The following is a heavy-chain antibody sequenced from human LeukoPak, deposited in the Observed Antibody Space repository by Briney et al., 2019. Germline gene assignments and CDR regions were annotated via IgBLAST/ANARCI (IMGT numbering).Heavy chain of an antibody. CDR2: ISSSSSYI. Sequence: GGSLRLSCAASGFTFSSYSMNWVRQAPGKGLEGVSSISSSSSYIYYADSVKGRFTISRDNAKNSLYLQMYSLRAEDTAVYYCARAAPGPRRSEAFDIWGQGTMVTVSS. CDR3: ARAAPGPRRSEAFDI. D-gene: IGHD1-14*01. CDR1: GFTFSSYS. J-gene: IGHJ3*02. V-gene: IGHV3-21*01.